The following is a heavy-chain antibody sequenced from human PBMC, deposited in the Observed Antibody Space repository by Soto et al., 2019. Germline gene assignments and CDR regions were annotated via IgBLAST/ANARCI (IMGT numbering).Heavy chain of an antibody. Sequence: EVQLVESGGGLVQPGGSLRLSCSASGFTFSSYSMNWVRQAPGKVLEWISYISPSSSPIYYADSVKGRFTISRDNAKASVYLQMNSLRAEDTAMYYCARDYRGSGSYGDNWGQGTLVTVSS. J-gene: IGHJ4*02. CDR1: GFTFSSYS. CDR2: ISPSSSPI. V-gene: IGHV3-48*01. CDR3: ARDYRGSGSYGDN. D-gene: IGHD3-10*01.